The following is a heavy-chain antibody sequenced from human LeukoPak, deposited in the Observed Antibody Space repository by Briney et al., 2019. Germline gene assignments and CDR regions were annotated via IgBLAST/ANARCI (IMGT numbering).Heavy chain of an antibody. CDR3: ARNWFDP. CDR1: GFTFSSYS. V-gene: IGHV3-21*04. CDR2: ISSSSSYI. Sequence: PGESLRLSCAASGFTFSSYSMNWVRQAPGKGLEWVSSISSSSSYIYYADSVKGRFTISRDKSENTVYLQMNSLRFEDTAMYYCARNWFDPWGQGTLVTVSS. J-gene: IGHJ5*02.